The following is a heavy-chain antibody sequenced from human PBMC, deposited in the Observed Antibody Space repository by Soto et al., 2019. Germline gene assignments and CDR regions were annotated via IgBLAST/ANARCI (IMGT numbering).Heavy chain of an antibody. J-gene: IGHJ4*02. Sequence: GASVKVSCKASGGTFSSYAISWVRQAPGQGLEWMGGIIPIFGTANYAQKFQGRVTITADESTSTAYMELSSLRSEDTAVYYCARDPTNCGGDCPFDDWGQGTLVTVTS. V-gene: IGHV1-69*13. D-gene: IGHD2-21*02. CDR3: ARDPTNCGGDCPFDD. CDR1: GGTFSSYA. CDR2: IIPIFGTA.